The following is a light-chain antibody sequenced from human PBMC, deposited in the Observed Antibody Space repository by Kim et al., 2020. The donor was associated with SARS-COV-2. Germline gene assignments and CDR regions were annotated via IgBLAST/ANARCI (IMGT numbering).Light chain of an antibody. V-gene: IGKV1-39*01. CDR3: QESYRTPWT. CDR1: ESIGRS. CDR2: DAS. J-gene: IGKJ1*01. Sequence: ACVGDRSTIVCRASESIGRSLNWYQQKPGKAPKFLIYDASSLQSGVPSRFSGSGSGTDFTLTISSLQAEDFATYYCQESYRTPWTYGQGTKVDIK.